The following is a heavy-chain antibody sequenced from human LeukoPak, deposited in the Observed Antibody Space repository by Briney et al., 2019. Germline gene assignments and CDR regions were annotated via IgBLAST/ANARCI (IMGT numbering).Heavy chain of an antibody. D-gene: IGHD3-22*01. V-gene: IGHV3-23*01. CDR1: GFTFSSYA. CDR3: AKETYYDSSGYYLDYFDY. CDR2: ISGSGGST. Sequence: GGSLRLSCAASGFTFSSYAMSWVRQAPGKGLEWVSVISGSGGSTYYADSVKGRFTISRDNSKNTLYLQMNSLRAEDTAVYYCAKETYYDSSGYYLDYFDYWGQGTLVTVSS. J-gene: IGHJ4*02.